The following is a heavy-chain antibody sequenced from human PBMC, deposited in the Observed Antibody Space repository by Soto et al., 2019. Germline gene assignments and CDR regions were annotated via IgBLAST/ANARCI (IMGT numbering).Heavy chain of an antibody. Sequence: SETLSLTCTASGGSISSYYWSWIRQPPGKGLEWIGYIYYSGSTNYNPSLKSRVTISVDTSKNQFSLKLSSVTAADTAVYYCARGGGIAARPPRENWFDPWGQGTLVTVSS. D-gene: IGHD6-6*01. CDR3: ARGGGIAARPPRENWFDP. CDR2: IYYSGST. CDR1: GGSISSYY. V-gene: IGHV4-59*01. J-gene: IGHJ5*02.